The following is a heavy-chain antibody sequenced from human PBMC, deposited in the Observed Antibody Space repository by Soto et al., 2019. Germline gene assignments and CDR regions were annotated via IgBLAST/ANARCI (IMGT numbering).Heavy chain of an antibody. V-gene: IGHV1-8*01. CDR3: PRERGIAAAGTRWFDP. CDR2: MNPNSGNT. D-gene: IGHD6-13*01. CDR1: GYSFTSYD. J-gene: IGHJ5*02. Sequence: QVQLVQSGAEVKKPGASVKVSCKASGYSFTSYDINWVRQATGQGLEWMGWMNPNSGNTGYAQKFQGRVTVTRNTSISTAYMELSSLRSEDTAVYYCPRERGIAAAGTRWFDPWGLGSLVTGSS.